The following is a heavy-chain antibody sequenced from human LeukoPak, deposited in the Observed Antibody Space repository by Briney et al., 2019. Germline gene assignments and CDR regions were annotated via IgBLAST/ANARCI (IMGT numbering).Heavy chain of an antibody. Sequence: TSETLSLTCAVSAHSISSGYYWGWIRQPPGKGLEWIGTIYHSGRTYYNPSLKRRVTISVDTSKNQFSRKLSSVTAADTAVYYCAGSLPQQYPDTGPSTAMAPPCAFDIWGQGTMVTVSS. CDR1: AHSISSGYY. CDR2: IYHSGRT. V-gene: IGHV4-38-2*01. D-gene: IGHD5-18*01. CDR3: AGSLPQQYPDTGPSTAMAPPCAFDI. J-gene: IGHJ3*02.